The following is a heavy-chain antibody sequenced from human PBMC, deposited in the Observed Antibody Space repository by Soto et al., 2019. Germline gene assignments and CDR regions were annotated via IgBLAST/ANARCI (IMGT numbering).Heavy chain of an antibody. CDR3: ARLTYYYGSGSYYNGGV. CDR1: GGSISSGDYY. Sequence: QVQLQESGPGLVKPSQTLSLTCTVSGGSISSGDYYWSWIRQPPGKGLEWIGYIYYSGSTYYNPSLKSRDTRSVDTSKNQFPLKLSSVTAADMAVYYCARLTYYYGSGSYYNGGVWGQGTLVTVSS. D-gene: IGHD3-10*01. CDR2: IYYSGST. J-gene: IGHJ4*02. V-gene: IGHV4-30-4*01.